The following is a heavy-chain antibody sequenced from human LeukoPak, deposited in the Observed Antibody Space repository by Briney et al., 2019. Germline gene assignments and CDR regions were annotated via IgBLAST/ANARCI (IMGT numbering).Heavy chain of an antibody. CDR3: AREESGISIFGVVIF. CDR2: ISHDGSNK. Sequence: GGSLRLSCEASGFTFSSYAMHWVRQTPGKGLEWVAIISHDGSNKYYADSVKGRFTISRDNSKNTLYLQMNSLGAEDTAVYYCAREESGISIFGVVIFWGQGTLVTVSS. V-gene: IGHV3-30-3*01. D-gene: IGHD3-3*01. CDR1: GFTFSSYA. J-gene: IGHJ4*02.